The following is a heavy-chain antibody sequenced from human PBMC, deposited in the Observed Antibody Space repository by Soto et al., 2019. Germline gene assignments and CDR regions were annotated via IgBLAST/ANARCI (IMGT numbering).Heavy chain of an antibody. V-gene: IGHV4-39*01. J-gene: IGHJ5*02. D-gene: IGHD1-20*01. CDR1: GASISVHSYY. CDR3: TRRYNWNDNYFEP. CDR2: SYYSGTT. Sequence: SSETLSLTCTVSGASISVHSYYWTWIRQPPGKGLEWIGSSYYSGTTYFNPSLKSRETISVDTSKNQFSLRLTSVTAADTAIYYCTRRYNWNDNYFEPWGPGARVT.